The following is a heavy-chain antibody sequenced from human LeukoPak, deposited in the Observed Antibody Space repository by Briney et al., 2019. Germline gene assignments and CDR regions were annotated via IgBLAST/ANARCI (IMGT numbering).Heavy chain of an antibody. Sequence: PSETLSLTCTVFGGSISSSSYYWGWIRQPPGKGLEWIGSIYYSGSTYYNPSLKSRVTISVDTSKNQFSLKLSSVTAADTAVYYCASHYCSGGSCYSGYRRNYYMDVWGKGTTVTVSS. CDR3: ASHYCSGGSCYSGYRRNYYMDV. CDR1: GGSISSSSYY. V-gene: IGHV4-39*01. CDR2: IYYSGST. J-gene: IGHJ6*03. D-gene: IGHD2-15*01.